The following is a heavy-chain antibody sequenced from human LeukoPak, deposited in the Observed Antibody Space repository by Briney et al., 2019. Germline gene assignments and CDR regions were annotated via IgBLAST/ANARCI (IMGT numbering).Heavy chain of an antibody. CDR2: IYYSGST. D-gene: IGHD3-22*01. Sequence: SETLSLTCTVSGGSISSYYWSWIRQPPGKGLEWIGYIYYSGSTNYNPSLKSRVTISVDTSKNQFSLKLSSVTAADTAVYYCARGEYDSSGYYYDYWGQGTLVTVSS. CDR3: ARGEYDSSGYYYDY. V-gene: IGHV4-59*01. CDR1: GGSISSYY. J-gene: IGHJ4*02.